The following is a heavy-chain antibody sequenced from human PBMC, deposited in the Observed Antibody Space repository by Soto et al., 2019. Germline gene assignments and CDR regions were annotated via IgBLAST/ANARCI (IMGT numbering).Heavy chain of an antibody. CDR3: AIAPRITMIVALGGFDY. CDR2: IYYSGST. V-gene: IGHV4-30-4*01. CDR1: GGSISSGDYY. J-gene: IGHJ4*02. D-gene: IGHD3-22*01. Sequence: SETLSLTCTVSGGSISSGDYYWSWIRQPPGKGLEWIGYIYYSGSTYYNPSLKSRVTISVDTSKNQFSLKLSSVTAADTAVYYCAIAPRITMIVALGGFDYWGQGTLVTVSS.